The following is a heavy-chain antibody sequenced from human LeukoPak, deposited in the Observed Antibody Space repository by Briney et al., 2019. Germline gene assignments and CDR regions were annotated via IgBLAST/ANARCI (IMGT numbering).Heavy chain of an antibody. CDR1: GFTFSSYW. CDR3: ARGPNSNWSGLDF. V-gene: IGHV3-7*01. J-gene: IGHJ4*02. D-gene: IGHD6-6*01. CDR2: IKQDGNEK. Sequence: GGSLRLSCAASGFTFSSYWMSWVRQAPGKGLEWVANIKQDGNEKYYVDSVKGRFTISRDNAKNSLYLQMNSLRAEDTAVYYCARGPNSNWSGLDFWGQGTLLTVSS.